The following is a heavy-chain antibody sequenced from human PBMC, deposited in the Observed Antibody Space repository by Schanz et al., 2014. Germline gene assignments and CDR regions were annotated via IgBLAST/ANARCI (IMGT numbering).Heavy chain of an antibody. CDR2: IKSKTDGGTT. Sequence: EVQLVESGGGLVQPGGSLRLSCAASRFTFSDYWMSWVRQAPGKGVEWVGRIKSKTDGGTTDFAAPVKGRFSISRDDSKNTLYLQMNSLKTEDTAVYYCTSAVRATFGYFAYWGQGTLLVTVSS. J-gene: IGHJ4*02. CDR3: TSAVRATFGYFAY. D-gene: IGHD2-15*01. CDR1: RFTFSDYW. V-gene: IGHV3-15*01.